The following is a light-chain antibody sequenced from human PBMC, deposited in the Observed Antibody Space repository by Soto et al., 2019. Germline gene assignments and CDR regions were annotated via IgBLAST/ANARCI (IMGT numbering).Light chain of an antibody. J-gene: IGKJ5*01. CDR3: QQYNNSPFS. CDR2: DVS. Sequence: EIVMTQSPATLSVSPGERATLSCRARQGVTTNFAWYQQKSGQSPRLLIYDVSIRATGVPARFSGSGSDTDFTLTISGLQSEDSAVYFCQQYNNSPFSFGQGTRLEIK. V-gene: IGKV3-15*01. CDR1: QGVTTN.